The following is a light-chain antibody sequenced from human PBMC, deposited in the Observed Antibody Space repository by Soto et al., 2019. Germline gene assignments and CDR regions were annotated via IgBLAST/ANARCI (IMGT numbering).Light chain of an antibody. Sequence: DIQMTQSPSSLYASVGARVTITCRASQNITNYLNWYQHKPGKAPNLLIYVASTLQSGVPSRFSGSGSGTDFILTISSLPTDDFATYYCQQSYSIPYTFGQGTKMEI. CDR2: VAS. V-gene: IGKV1-39*01. J-gene: IGKJ2*01. CDR1: QNITNY. CDR3: QQSYSIPYT.